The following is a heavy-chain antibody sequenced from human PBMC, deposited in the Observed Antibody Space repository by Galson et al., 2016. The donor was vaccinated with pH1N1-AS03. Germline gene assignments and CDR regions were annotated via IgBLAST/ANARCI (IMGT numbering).Heavy chain of an antibody. D-gene: IGHD6-13*01. CDR1: GFTFSDFE. CDR2: ISSSGAAA. J-gene: IGHJ5*02. Sequence: SLRLSCAASGFTFSDFEMYWVRQAPGKGLQLISYISSSGAAAYYADSVKGRFTISRDNTKNSLCLQMSTLRVEDTAVYYCATRPGYINAWGQGTLVTVSS. CDR3: ATRPGYINA. V-gene: IGHV3-48*03.